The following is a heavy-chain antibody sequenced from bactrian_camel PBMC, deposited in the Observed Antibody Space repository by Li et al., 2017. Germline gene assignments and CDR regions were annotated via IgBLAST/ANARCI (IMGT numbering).Heavy chain of an antibody. V-gene: IGHV3S31*01. Sequence: VQLVESGGGLVQPGGSLRLSCAASGFTFSSYAMSWVRQAPGKGLEWVSVINRGGGTAYYADSVKGRFTISRDNAKNTLYLQMNSLKLEDSALYYCAADRMGCGYSDLLTGNRFGYWGRGTQVTVS. CDR3: AADRMGCGYSDLLTGNRFGY. CDR1: GFTFSSYA. CDR2: INRGGGTA. D-gene: IGHD4*01. J-gene: IGHJ6*01.